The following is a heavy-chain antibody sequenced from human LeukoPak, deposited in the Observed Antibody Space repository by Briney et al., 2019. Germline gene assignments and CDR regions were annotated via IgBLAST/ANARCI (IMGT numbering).Heavy chain of an antibody. J-gene: IGHJ4*02. V-gene: IGHV3-53*01. CDR2: IYSGGST. CDR1: GFTFSSYS. Sequence: AGGSLRLSCVAPGFTFSSYSMNWVRQAPGKGLEWVSVIYSGGSTYYADSVKGQFTISRDKSKNTLYLQMNSLRAEDTAVYYCARESRAAATFDYWGQGTLVTVSS. CDR3: ARESRAAATFDY. D-gene: IGHD6-13*01.